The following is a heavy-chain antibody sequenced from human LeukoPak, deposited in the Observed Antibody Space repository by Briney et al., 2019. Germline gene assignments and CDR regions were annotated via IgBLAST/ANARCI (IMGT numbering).Heavy chain of an antibody. CDR1: GGSISSYY. CDR3: ARVSSGWDESYWFYYYYMDV. J-gene: IGHJ6*03. V-gene: IGHV4-59*01. Sequence: SETLSLTCTVSGGSISSYYWSWIRQPPGKGLEWIGYIYYSGSTNYNPSLKSRVTISVDTSKNQFSLKLSSVTAADTAVYYCARVSSGWDESYWFYYYYMDVWGKGTTVTVSS. CDR2: IYYSGST. D-gene: IGHD6-19*01.